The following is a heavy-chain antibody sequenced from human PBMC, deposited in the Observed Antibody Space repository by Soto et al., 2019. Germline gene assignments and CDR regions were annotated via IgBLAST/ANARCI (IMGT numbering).Heavy chain of an antibody. CDR2: MHTNTDNT. CDR1: GYTFTSHG. D-gene: IGHD5-12*01. Sequence: GASVKVSCKASGYTFTSHGINWVRQASGQGLEWVGWMHTNTDNTGYAQKFLGRVTMTRDTSTSTVYMELSSLRSEDTAVYYCARGPVEMATIQNYNWFDPWGQGTLVTVSS. CDR3: ARGPVEMATIQNYNWFDP. J-gene: IGHJ5*02. V-gene: IGHV1-8*01.